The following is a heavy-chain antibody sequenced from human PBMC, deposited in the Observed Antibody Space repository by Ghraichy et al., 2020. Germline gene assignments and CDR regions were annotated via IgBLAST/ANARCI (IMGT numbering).Heavy chain of an antibody. CDR3: AKERDTSGYYSFRGDYYGMDV. CDR2: TLNDGSKK. V-gene: IGHV3-30*18. J-gene: IGHJ6*02. D-gene: IGHD3-3*01. Sequence: GESLNISCSASGFTFSRYGMHWVRQAPGEGLEWVTATLNDGSKKKYADSVKGRFTISRDNSKNTLFLQINSLRPEDTAVYYCAKERDTSGYYSFRGDYYGMDVWGQGTTVTVSS. CDR1: GFTFSRYG.